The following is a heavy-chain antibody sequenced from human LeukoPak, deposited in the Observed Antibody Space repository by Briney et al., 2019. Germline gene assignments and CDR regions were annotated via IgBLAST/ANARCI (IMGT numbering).Heavy chain of an antibody. V-gene: IGHV4-34*01. CDR2: INHSGST. CDR1: GGSFSGYY. J-gene: IGHJ4*02. D-gene: IGHD2-2*01. CDR3: AREVVPAALDY. Sequence: SETLSLTCAVYGGSFSGYYWSWIRQPPGKGLEWIGEINHSGSTNYNPSLKSRVTISVDTSKNQFSLKLSSVIAADTAVYYCAREVVPAALDYWGQGTLVTVSS.